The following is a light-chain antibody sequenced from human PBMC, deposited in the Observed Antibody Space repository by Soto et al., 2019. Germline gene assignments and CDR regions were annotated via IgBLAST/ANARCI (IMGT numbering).Light chain of an antibody. V-gene: IGKV1-5*03. Sequence: DIQMTQSPSTLSASVGDRVTITCRASQSISSWLAWYQQKPGKAPKLLIYKASSLESGVPSRFSGSGSGTQFTLTISSLQSDDFGTYYCQQYNTHSFGGGTKVDIK. CDR3: QQYNTHS. J-gene: IGKJ4*01. CDR2: KAS. CDR1: QSISSW.